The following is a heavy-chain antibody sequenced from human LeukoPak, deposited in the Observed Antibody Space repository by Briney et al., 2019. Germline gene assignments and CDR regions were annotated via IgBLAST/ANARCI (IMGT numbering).Heavy chain of an antibody. V-gene: IGHV3-43*02. J-gene: IGHJ4*02. CDR3: AKGRFGAGHY. Sequence: LLFSSASAGSTFDDFTMYWFRQPPGRDLQWFSLITGDGGTTSYAASVKGRFTISRDNSKNSLYLHMNSLRNEDTALCYLAKGRFGAGHYWGGGGLVTVCS. CDR1: GSTFDDFT. D-gene: IGHD3-16*01. CDR2: ITGDGGTT.